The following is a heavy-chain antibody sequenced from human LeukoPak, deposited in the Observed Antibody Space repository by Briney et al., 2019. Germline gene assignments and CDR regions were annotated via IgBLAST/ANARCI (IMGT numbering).Heavy chain of an antibody. CDR1: GFTFSGSA. J-gene: IGHJ4*02. Sequence: GGSLRLSCAASGFTFSGSAMHWVRQASGKGLEWVGRIRSKANSYATAYAASVKGRFTISRDDSKNTAYLQMNSLETEDTAVYYCTRLGDCSSTSCYGYWGQGTLVTVSS. CDR2: IRSKANSYAT. CDR3: TRLGDCSSTSCYGY. V-gene: IGHV3-73*01. D-gene: IGHD2-2*01.